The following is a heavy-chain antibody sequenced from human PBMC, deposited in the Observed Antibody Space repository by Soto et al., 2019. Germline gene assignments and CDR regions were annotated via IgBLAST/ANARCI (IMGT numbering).Heavy chain of an antibody. J-gene: IGHJ6*04. D-gene: IGHD3-3*01. V-gene: IGHV3-15*01. CDR3: TTRLDYDFWSGYWINPASDA. CDR1: GFTFSNAW. Sequence: EVQLVESGGGLVKPGGSLRLSCAASGFTFSNAWMSWVRQAPGKGLEWVGRIKSKTDGGTTDYAAPVKGRFTISRDDSKNTLYLQMNSLKTEDTAVYYCTTRLDYDFWSGYWINPASDAWGKGTTVTVSS. CDR2: IKSKTDGGTT.